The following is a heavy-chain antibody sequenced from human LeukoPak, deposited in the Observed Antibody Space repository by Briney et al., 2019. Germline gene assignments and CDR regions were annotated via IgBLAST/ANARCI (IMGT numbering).Heavy chain of an antibody. CDR1: GFTFSSHS. D-gene: IGHD5-18*01. V-gene: IGHV3-21*01. CDR3: ARDFGDSYGYSYFDY. CDR2: ISGRSTYM. Sequence: GGSLRLSCVASGFTFSSHSIIWIRQAPGMGLEWVSSISGRSTYMYYADSVKGRFTISRDNAKNSLYLQMNSLRAEDTAVYYCARDFGDSYGYSYFDYWGQGTLATVSS. J-gene: IGHJ4*02.